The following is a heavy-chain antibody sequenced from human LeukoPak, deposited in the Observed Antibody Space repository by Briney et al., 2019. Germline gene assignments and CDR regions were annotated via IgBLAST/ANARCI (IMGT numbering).Heavy chain of an antibody. Sequence: ASVKVSCKASGYTFTSYGISWLRQAPGQGLEWMGWINPNSGGTNYAQKFQGRVTMTRDTSISTAYMELSRLRSDDTAVYYCARGRSYEFDYWGQGTLVTVSS. CDR1: GYTFTSYG. CDR3: ARGRSYEFDY. D-gene: IGHD1-26*01. CDR2: INPNSGGT. J-gene: IGHJ4*02. V-gene: IGHV1-2*02.